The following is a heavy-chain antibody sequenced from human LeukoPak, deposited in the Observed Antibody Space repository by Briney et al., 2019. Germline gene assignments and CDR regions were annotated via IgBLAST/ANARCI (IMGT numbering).Heavy chain of an antibody. CDR3: AAGLPAAIYYYYMDV. D-gene: IGHD2-2*01. CDR1: GFTFTSSA. J-gene: IGHJ6*03. CDR2: IVVGSGST. V-gene: IGHV1-58*01. Sequence: SVKVSCKASGFTFTSSAVQWVRQARGQRLEWIGWIVVGSGSTNYARKFQERVTITRDMSTSTAYMELSSLRSEDTAVYYCAAGLPAAIYYYYMDVWGKGTMVTVSS.